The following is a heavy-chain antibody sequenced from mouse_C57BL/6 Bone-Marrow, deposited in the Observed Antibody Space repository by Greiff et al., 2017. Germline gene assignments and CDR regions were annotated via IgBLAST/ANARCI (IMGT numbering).Heavy chain of an antibody. D-gene: IGHD2-2*01. CDR2: IYPGNGDT. J-gene: IGHJ3*01. CDR3: ARKEGWLRPFAY. Sequence: LQESGTVLARPGASVKMSCKTSGYTFTSYNMHWVKQTPRQGLEWIGAIYPGNGDTSYNQKFKGKATLTVDKSSSTAYMQLSSLTSEDSAVYFCARKEGWLRPFAYWGQGTLVTVSA. V-gene: IGHV1-12*01. CDR1: GYTFTSYN.